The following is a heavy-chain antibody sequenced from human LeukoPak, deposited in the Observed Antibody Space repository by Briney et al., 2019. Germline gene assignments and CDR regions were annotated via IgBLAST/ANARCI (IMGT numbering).Heavy chain of an antibody. Sequence: GASVKVSCKASGCTFNSYDINWVRQATGQGLEWMGWMNPNSGNTGYAQKFQGRVTITRNTSISTAYMELSSLRSEDTAVYYSARGRFSFLDYWGQGTLVTVSS. D-gene: IGHD3-3*01. J-gene: IGHJ4*02. CDR2: MNPNSGNT. CDR1: GCTFNSYD. V-gene: IGHV1-8*03. CDR3: ARGRFSFLDY.